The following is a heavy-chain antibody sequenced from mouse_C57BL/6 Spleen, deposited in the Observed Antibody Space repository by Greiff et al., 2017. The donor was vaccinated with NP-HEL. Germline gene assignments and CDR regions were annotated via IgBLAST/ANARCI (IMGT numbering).Heavy chain of an antibody. J-gene: IGHJ2*01. Sequence: VQLQQSGAELVRPGASVTLSCKASGYTFTDYEMHWVKQTPVHGLEWIGAIDPETGGTAYNQKFKGKAILTADKSSSTAYMELRSLTSEDSAVYYCTRRAWGYYCDYWGQGTTLTVSS. CDR1: GYTFTDYE. CDR2: IDPETGGT. D-gene: IGHD4-1*01. CDR3: TRRAWGYYCDY. V-gene: IGHV1-15*01.